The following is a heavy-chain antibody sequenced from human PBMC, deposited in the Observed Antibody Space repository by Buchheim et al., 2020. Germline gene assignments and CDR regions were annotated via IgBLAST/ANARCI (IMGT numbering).Heavy chain of an antibody. CDR3: ARSTPFSHFDS. Sequence: QVQLVQSGAEVKKPGVSVKVSCKASGYTFTGHYIHWVRQAPGLGLEWMGWINPNSAGTNYVQNFKGRVTMTRDTSISTVYMELNRLTSDDTAVYYCARSTPFSHFDSWGQGTL. D-gene: IGHD2/OR15-2a*01. V-gene: IGHV1-2*02. CDR1: GYTFTGHY. CDR2: INPNSAGT. J-gene: IGHJ4*02.